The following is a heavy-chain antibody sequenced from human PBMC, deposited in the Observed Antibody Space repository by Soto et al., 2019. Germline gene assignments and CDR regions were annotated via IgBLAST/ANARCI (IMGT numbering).Heavy chain of an antibody. CDR3: AKGGTGDCSITSCLYYFDC. V-gene: IGHV3-23*01. CDR1: GFTFADHA. CDR2: ISGRADAT. Sequence: EVQLLESGGGLVQSGGSLRLSCAASGFTFADHAMNWVRQTPGKGLEWVSTISGRADATYYANSVKGRFAISRDNSRNLVYLQLNSLRADDTAMYYCAKGGTGDCSITSCLYYFDCWGQGTLVTVSS. J-gene: IGHJ4*02. D-gene: IGHD2-2*03.